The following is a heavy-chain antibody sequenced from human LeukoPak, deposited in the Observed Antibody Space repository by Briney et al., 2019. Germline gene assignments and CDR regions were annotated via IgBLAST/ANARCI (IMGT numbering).Heavy chain of an antibody. D-gene: IGHD6-19*01. CDR3: ARSWGLVGQWLVPDYDYYYYMDV. J-gene: IGHJ6*03. V-gene: IGHV4-39*07. Sequence: PSETLSLTCTVSGGSISSSSYYWGWIRQPPGKGLEWIGSIYYSGSTYYNPSLKSRVTISVDTSKNQFSLKLSSVTAADTAVYYCARSWGLVGQWLVPDYDYYYYMDVWGKGTTVTVSS. CDR2: IYYSGST. CDR1: GGSISSSSYY.